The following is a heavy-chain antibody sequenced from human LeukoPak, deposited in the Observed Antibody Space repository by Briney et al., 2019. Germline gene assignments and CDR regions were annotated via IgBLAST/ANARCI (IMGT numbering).Heavy chain of an antibody. Sequence: GASVKVSCKASGGTFSSYAISWVRQAPGQGLEWMGWIIPIFGTANYAQKFQGRVTITADESTSTAYMELSSLRSEDTAVYYCARDRTSGAARPPKNWFDPWGQGTLVTVSS. D-gene: IGHD6-6*01. J-gene: IGHJ5*02. CDR1: GGTFSSYA. CDR3: ARDRTSGAARPPKNWFDP. CDR2: IIPIFGTA. V-gene: IGHV1-69*13.